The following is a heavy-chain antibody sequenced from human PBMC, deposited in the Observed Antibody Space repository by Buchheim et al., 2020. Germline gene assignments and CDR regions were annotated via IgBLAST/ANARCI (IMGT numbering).Heavy chain of an antibody. V-gene: IGHV1-8*01. CDR2: MNPYSGTT. CDR1: GYPFSNYD. D-gene: IGHD6-6*01. CDR3: ARERSIAARLEFGY. J-gene: IGHJ4*02. Sequence: QVQLVQSGAEVKKPGASVKVSCKASGYPFSNYDIYWVRQASGHGLEWMGWMNPYSGTTGYEEKFQGRLTMTRNTSTSTAYMELSSLRSDDTAVYYCARERSIAARLEFGYWGQGTL.